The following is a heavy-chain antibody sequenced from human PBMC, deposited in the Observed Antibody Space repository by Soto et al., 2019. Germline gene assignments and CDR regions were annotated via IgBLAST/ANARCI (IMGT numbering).Heavy chain of an antibody. J-gene: IGHJ5*02. CDR2: IYYSGST. V-gene: IGHV4-59*01. D-gene: IGHD1-1*01. Sequence: SETLSLTCVVSGGSLSSYYWSWIRQPPGKGLEWIGYIYYSGSTNYNPSLKSQVTISVDASKNQFSLKLSSVTAAVTAVYYCAREDATTTPRWLDPWGQGTLVTVSS. CDR3: AREDATTTPRWLDP. CDR1: GGSLSSYY.